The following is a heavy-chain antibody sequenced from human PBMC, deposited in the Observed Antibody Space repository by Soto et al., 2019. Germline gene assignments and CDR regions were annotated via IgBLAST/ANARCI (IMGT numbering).Heavy chain of an antibody. Sequence: SETLSLTCAVYGGSFSGYYWSWIRQPPGKGLEWIWEINHSGSTNYNPSLKSRVTISVDTSKNQFSLKLSSVTAADTAVYYCARGPRYSSSDYWGQGTLVTVSS. J-gene: IGHJ4*02. CDR2: INHSGST. V-gene: IGHV4-34*01. CDR1: GGSFSGYY. D-gene: IGHD6-6*01. CDR3: ARGPRYSSSDY.